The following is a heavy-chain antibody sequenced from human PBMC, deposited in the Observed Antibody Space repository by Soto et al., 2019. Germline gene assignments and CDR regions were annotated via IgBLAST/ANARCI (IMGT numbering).Heavy chain of an antibody. V-gene: IGHV3-30-3*01. D-gene: IGHD2-2*01. CDR1: GFTFSSYA. J-gene: IGHJ6*02. CDR3: ARARTSRDLYGMDV. Sequence: GGSLRLSCAASGFTFSSYAMHWVRQAPGKGLEWVAVISYDGSNKYYADSVKGRFTISRDNSKNTLYLQMNSLRAEDTAVYYCARARTSRDLYGMDVRGQGTTVTVSS. CDR2: ISYDGSNK.